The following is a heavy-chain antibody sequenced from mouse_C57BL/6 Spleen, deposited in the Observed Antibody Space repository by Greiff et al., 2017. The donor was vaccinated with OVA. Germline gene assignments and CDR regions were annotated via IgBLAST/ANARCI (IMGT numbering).Heavy chain of an antibody. CDR2: INYDGSST. CDR1: GFTFSDYY. D-gene: IGHD1-1*01. CDR3: ARWYYGSSYGWYFDV. Sequence: EVHLVESEGGLVQPGSSMKLSCTASGFTFSDYYMAWVRQVPEKGLEWVANINYDGSSTYYLDSLKSRFIISRDNAKNILYLQMSSLKSEDTATYYCARWYYGSSYGWYFDVWGTGTTVTVSS. V-gene: IGHV5-16*01. J-gene: IGHJ1*03.